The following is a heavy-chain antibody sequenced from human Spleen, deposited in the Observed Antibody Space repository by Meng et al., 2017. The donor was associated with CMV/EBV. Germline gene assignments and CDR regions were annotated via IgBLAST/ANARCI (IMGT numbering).Heavy chain of an antibody. CDR3: ARDLDGMDV. J-gene: IGHJ6*02. V-gene: IGHV3-21*01. CDR1: GFTFSSYS. CDR2: ISSSSSYI. Sequence: GESLKISCAASGFTFSSYSMNWVRQAPGKGLEWVSSISSSSSYIYYADSVKGRLTISRDNAKNSLYLQMNSLRAEDTAVYYCARDLDGMDVWGQGTTVTVSS.